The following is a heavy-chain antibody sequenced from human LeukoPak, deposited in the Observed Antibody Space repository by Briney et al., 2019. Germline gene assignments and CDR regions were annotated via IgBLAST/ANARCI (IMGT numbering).Heavy chain of an antibody. J-gene: IGHJ6*04. D-gene: IGHD3-10*01. Sequence: PSETLSPTCAVYGGSFSGYYWSCIRQPPGKGLEWIGEINHSGSSNYNPSLKSRVTISVDTSKNQFSLKLSSVSAADTAVYYCARGSYGWGSYYKYGMDVWGKGTTVTVSS. V-gene: IGHV4-34*01. CDR2: INHSGSS. CDR1: GGSFSGYY. CDR3: ARGSYGWGSYYKYGMDV.